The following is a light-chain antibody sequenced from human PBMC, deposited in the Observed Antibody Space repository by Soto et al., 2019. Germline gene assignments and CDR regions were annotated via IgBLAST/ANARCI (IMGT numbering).Light chain of an antibody. CDR3: SSYTSSSTLVV. V-gene: IGLV2-14*01. Sequence: QSALTQPASVSGSPGQSITISCTGTSSDVGGYNYVSWYQQHPGKAPKLMIYDVSNRPSGVSNRFSGSKSGNTASLTISGLQPEDQADYNCSSYTSSSTLVVFGGGTKLTVL. CDR1: SSDVGGYNY. J-gene: IGLJ2*01. CDR2: DVS.